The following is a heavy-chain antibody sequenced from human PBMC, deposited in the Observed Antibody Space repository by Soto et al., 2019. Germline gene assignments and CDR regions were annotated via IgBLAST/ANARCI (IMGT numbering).Heavy chain of an antibody. CDR3: ARRRDYQWHRGSYYFDY. J-gene: IGHJ4*02. V-gene: IGHV5-51*01. CDR1: GYSFTSYW. Sequence: GESLKISCKGSGYSFTSYWIGWVRQMPGKGLEWMGIIYPGDSDTRYSPTFQGQVTISADKSISTAYLQWSSLKASDTAMYYCARRRDYQWHRGSYYFDYWGQGTLVTVSS. CDR2: IYPGDSDT. D-gene: IGHD4-17*01.